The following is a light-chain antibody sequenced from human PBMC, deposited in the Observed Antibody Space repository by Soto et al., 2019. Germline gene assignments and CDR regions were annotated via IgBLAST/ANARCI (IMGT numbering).Light chain of an antibody. CDR1: QSVSSN. Sequence: EIVLTQSPATPSLSPGERATLSYRASQSVSSNLAWYQQKPGQAPRLLIYDASNRATGVPARFSGSGSGTDFTLTISSLEPEDFAVYYCQQRYNWPPITFGQGTRLEIK. J-gene: IGKJ5*01. CDR3: QQRYNWPPIT. V-gene: IGKV3-11*01. CDR2: DAS.